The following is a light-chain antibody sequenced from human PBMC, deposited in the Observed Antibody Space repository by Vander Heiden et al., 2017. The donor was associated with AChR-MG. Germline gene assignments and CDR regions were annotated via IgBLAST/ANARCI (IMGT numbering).Light chain of an antibody. V-gene: IGKV1-17*03. CDR1: QGISNY. CDR2: AAS. CDR3: RDHTSYRWT. J-gene: IGKJ1*01. Sequence: DIQMTQSPSAMSASVGDRVTITCRASQGISNYLAWFQQKPGKVPKRLIYAASSLQSAVPSRFRGSASGTEFTLTMRSLQPEDITTYYSRDHTSYRWTFDQPTKVE.